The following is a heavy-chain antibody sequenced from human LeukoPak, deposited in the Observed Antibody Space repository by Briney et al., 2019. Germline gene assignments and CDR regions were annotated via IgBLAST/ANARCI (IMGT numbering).Heavy chain of an antibody. CDR3: AKDKGWGVRGVATLDY. Sequence: GGSLRLSCAASGFTFSSYAMSWVRQAPGKGLEWVSAISGSCGRTYYADCVKRRLTIPRDNSKNTLYLKMNSLRAEDTAVYYCAKDKGWGVRGVATLDYWGQGTLVTVSS. CDR2: ISGSCGRT. J-gene: IGHJ4*02. D-gene: IGHD3-10*01. CDR1: GFTFSSYA. V-gene: IGHV3-23*01.